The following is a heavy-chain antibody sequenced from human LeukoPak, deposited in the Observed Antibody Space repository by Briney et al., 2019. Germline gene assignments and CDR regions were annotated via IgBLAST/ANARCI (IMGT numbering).Heavy chain of an antibody. CDR2: ISAYNGNT. Sequence: ASVKVCCKASGYTFTSYGISWLRRAPGQGLEWRGWISAYNGNTNYAQKLQSRDNMTTDTSTSTAYMELRSLRSDDTAVYYCAREGRGYSSGWTNYYYDGMDVWGQGTTVTVSS. D-gene: IGHD6-19*01. J-gene: IGHJ6*02. CDR1: GYTFTSYG. V-gene: IGHV1-18*01. CDR3: AREGRGYSSGWTNYYYDGMDV.